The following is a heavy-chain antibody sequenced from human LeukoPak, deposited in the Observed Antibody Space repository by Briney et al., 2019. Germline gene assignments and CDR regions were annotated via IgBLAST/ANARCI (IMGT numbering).Heavy chain of an antibody. Sequence: GGSLRLSCAASGFTFSSYGMHWVRQAPGKGLEWVAVIWYDGSNKYYADSVKGRFTISRDNSKNTLYLQMNSLRAEDTAVYYCARDNPYCSGGSCYSGVLSYWGQGTLVTASS. CDR1: GFTFSSYG. D-gene: IGHD2-15*01. CDR2: IWYDGSNK. CDR3: ARDNPYCSGGSCYSGVLSY. J-gene: IGHJ4*02. V-gene: IGHV3-33*01.